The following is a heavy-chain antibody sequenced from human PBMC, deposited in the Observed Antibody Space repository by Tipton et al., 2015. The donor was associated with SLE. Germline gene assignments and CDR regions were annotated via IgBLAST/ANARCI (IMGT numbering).Heavy chain of an antibody. CDR1: GDSFSSGSSS. CDR3: VKSVVVVSPRDYYYYMDV. V-gene: IGHV4-61*02. J-gene: IGHJ6*03. CDR2: IYNSGIT. D-gene: IGHD2-15*01. Sequence: TLSLTCTVSGDSFSSGSSSWNWVRQPAGKGLEWIGLIYNSGITNYNPSLQSRVTLSVDMSKNQFSLRLSSVTAADTGVYYCVKSVVVVSPRDYYYYMDVWGKGTTFTVSS.